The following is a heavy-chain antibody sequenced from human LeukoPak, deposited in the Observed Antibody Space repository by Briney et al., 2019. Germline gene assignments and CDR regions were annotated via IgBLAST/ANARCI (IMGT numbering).Heavy chain of an antibody. Sequence: GSLRLSCAASGFTVSSNYMSWVRQAPGKGLEWVSVIYSGGSTYYADSVKGRFTISRDNSKNTLYLQMNSLRAEDTAVYYCASQSYDILTGYYLWGQGTLVTVSS. D-gene: IGHD3-9*01. J-gene: IGHJ4*02. CDR2: IYSGGST. V-gene: IGHV3-53*01. CDR1: GFTVSSNY. CDR3: ASQSYDILTGYYL.